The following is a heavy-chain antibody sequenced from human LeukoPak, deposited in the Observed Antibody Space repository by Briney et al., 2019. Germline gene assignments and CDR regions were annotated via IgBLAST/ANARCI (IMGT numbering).Heavy chain of an antibody. CDR1: GFTFNNYA. CDR3: ANDFDY. Sequence: GGSLRLSCAASGFTFNNYAMSWVRQAPGRGLEWVSSISGSGDNTYYADSVKGRFTISRDNSKNTLYLQMNSLRAEDTAVYYCANDFDYWGQGTLVTVSS. J-gene: IGHJ4*02. CDR2: ISGSGDNT. V-gene: IGHV3-23*01.